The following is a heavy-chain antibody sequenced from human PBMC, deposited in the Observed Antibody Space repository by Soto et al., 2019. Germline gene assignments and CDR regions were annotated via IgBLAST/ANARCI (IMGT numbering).Heavy chain of an antibody. D-gene: IGHD3-22*01. CDR2: IIPIFGTA. CDR3: ARDFEGGYYDSSYQYYFDY. J-gene: IGHJ4*02. Sequence: QVQLVQSGAEVKKPGSSVKVSCKASGGTFSSYAISWVRQAPGQGLEWMGGIIPIFGTANYAQKFQGRVTITADESTSTAYMELSSLRSEDTAVYYCARDFEGGYYDSSYQYYFDYWGQGTLVTVSS. V-gene: IGHV1-69*01. CDR1: GGTFSSYA.